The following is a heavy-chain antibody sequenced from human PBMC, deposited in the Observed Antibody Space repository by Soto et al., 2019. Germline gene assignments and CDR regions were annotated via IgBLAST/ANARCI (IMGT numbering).Heavy chain of an antibody. CDR2: ISGYNGDT. D-gene: IGHD6-13*01. V-gene: IGHV1-18*04. Sequence: QVQLVQSGAEVKKPGASVKVSCKASGYTFTSYGISWVRQAPGQGLEWMGWISGYNGDTNYAQKHQGRVTMTTDSSTNTAYMELRSLRSDDTAVYYCARAPQTVAGAGIWYWGQGTLVTVSS. J-gene: IGHJ4*02. CDR1: GYTFTSYG. CDR3: ARAPQTVAGAGIWY.